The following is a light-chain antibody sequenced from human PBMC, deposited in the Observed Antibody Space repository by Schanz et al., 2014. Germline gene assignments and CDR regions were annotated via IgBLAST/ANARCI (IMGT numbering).Light chain of an antibody. CDR3: SSYTRTTTLAV. J-gene: IGLJ2*01. CDR2: EVS. CDR1: SSDVGSYNR. Sequence: QSALTQPASVSGSPGQSITISCTGTSSDVGSYNRVSWYQQHPDKAPKLMIYEVSNRPSGVPDRFSGSKSGNTASLTISGLQAEDEAYYYCSSYTRTTTLAVFGGGTKLTVL. V-gene: IGLV2-14*01.